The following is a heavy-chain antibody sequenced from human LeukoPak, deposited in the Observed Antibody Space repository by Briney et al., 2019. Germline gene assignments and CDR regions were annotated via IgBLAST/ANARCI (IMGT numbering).Heavy chain of an antibody. D-gene: IGHD6-19*01. Sequence: GGSLRLSCAASGFTFDDYAMHWVRQAPGKGLEWVSGISWNSGSIGYADSVKGRFTISRDNAKNTLYLQMNSLRAEDTAVYYCARDFFRWEMGGWPDFDYWGQGTLVTVSS. CDR1: GFTFDDYA. CDR2: ISWNSGSI. V-gene: IGHV3-9*01. J-gene: IGHJ4*02. CDR3: ARDFFRWEMGGWPDFDY.